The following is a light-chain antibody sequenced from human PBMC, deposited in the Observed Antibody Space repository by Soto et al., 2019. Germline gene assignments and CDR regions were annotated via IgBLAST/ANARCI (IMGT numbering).Light chain of an antibody. J-gene: IGLJ3*02. CDR1: RPNIGNND. V-gene: IGLV1-44*01. CDR2: NNN. Sequence: QSVLTQPPSASGTPGQRVPISCPGTRPNIGNNDLTWYQQFPGTAPTLLIYNNNKRPSGVPDQFSGSKSGTSASLAISGLQSEDEADYYCATWDDSLNARGVFGGGTKLTVL. CDR3: ATWDDSLNARGV.